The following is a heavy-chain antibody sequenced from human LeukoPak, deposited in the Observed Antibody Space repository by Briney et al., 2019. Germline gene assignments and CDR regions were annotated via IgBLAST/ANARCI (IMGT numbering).Heavy chain of an antibody. CDR1: GGSISTYY. CDR2: IYYSGST. V-gene: IGHV4-59*01. Sequence: SETLSLTCTVSGGSISTYYWSWIRQPPGKGLEWIGYIYYSGSTNYNPSLKSRVTISVDTSKNQFSLKLSSVTAADTAVYYCARGSGLFDYWGQGTLVTVSS. CDR3: ARGSGLFDY. J-gene: IGHJ4*02.